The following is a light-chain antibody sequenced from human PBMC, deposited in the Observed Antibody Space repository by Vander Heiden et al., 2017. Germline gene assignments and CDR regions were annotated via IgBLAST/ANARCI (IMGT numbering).Light chain of an antibody. J-gene: IGLJ1*01. Sequence: QSVLPQLPSASGTPGQRVTISCSRSSSNIGSNTVTWYQQLPGTAPELLIYSNNQRPSGVPDRFSGSKSGTSASLAISGLQSEDEADYYCAAWDDSLNGYVFGTGTKVTVL. V-gene: IGLV1-44*01. CDR2: SNN. CDR3: AAWDDSLNGYV. CDR1: SSNIGSNT.